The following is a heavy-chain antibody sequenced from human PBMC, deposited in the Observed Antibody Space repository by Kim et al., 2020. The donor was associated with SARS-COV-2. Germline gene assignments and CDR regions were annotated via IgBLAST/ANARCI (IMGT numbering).Heavy chain of an antibody. CDR1: GFTFSNAW. V-gene: IGHV3-15*01. CDR2: IKSKTDGGTT. CDR3: TTAPYDYVWGSYRPTTP. D-gene: IGHD3-16*02. Sequence: GGSLRLSCAASGFTFSNAWMSWVRQAPGKGLEWVGRIKSKTDGGTTDYAAPVKGRFTISRDDSKNTLYLQMNSLKTEDTAVYYCTTAPYDYVWGSYRPTTPWGQGTLVTVSS. J-gene: IGHJ5*02.